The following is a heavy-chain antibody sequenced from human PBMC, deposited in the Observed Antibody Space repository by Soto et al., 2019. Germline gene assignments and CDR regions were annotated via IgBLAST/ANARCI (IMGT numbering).Heavy chain of an antibody. Sequence: SETLSLTCAVPGGSISSSNWWSWVRQPPGKGLEWIGEIYHSGSTNYNPSLKSRVTISVDKSKNQFSLKMSSVTAADTAVYYCASARYYDFWSGYYAPESYGMDVWGQGTTVTVSS. CDR2: IYHSGST. CDR3: ASARYYDFWSGYYAPESYGMDV. J-gene: IGHJ6*02. D-gene: IGHD3-3*01. CDR1: GGSISSSNW. V-gene: IGHV4-4*02.